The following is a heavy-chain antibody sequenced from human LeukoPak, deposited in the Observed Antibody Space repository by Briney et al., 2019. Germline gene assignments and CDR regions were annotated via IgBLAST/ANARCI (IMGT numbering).Heavy chain of an antibody. Sequence: GGSLRLSCAASGFTFSSYGMHWVRQAPGKGLEWVAVIWYDGSNKYYADSVKGRFTISRDNSKNTLYLQMNSLRAEDTAVYCCARDKYSSSSYYFDYWGQGSVSTVSS. V-gene: IGHV3-33*01. CDR2: IWYDGSNK. CDR1: GFTFSSYG. CDR3: ARDKYSSSSYYFDY. J-gene: IGHJ4*02. D-gene: IGHD6-6*01.